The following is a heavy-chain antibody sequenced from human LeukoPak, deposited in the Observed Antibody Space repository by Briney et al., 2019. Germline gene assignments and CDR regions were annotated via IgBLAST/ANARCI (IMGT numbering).Heavy chain of an antibody. CDR3: ARVAAGDFWSGYYQRGVFDY. V-gene: IGHV4-59*11. CDR2: IYYSGSN. Sequence: SETLSLTCTVSGGSISSHYWSWIRQPPGKGLEWIGYIYYSGSNNYNPPLKSRVTISVDTSKNQFSLKLSSVTAADTAVYYCARVAAGDFWSGYYQRGVFDYWGQGTLVTVSS. D-gene: IGHD3-3*01. J-gene: IGHJ4*02. CDR1: GGSISSHY.